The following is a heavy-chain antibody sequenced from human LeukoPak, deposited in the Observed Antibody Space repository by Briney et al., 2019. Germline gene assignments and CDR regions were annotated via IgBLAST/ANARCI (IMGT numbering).Heavy chain of an antibody. Sequence: GGSLRLSCAASGFIFSSHTMAWVRQAPGKGLEWVSTMRASGSINYADSAKGRFTISRDNSKNMLYLQMNSLRGEDTAVYYCTKELPTRGDYFDYWGEGTLVTVSS. CDR2: MRASGSI. CDR1: GFIFSSHT. V-gene: IGHV3-23*01. J-gene: IGHJ4*02. CDR3: TKELPTRGDYFDY. D-gene: IGHD3-10*01.